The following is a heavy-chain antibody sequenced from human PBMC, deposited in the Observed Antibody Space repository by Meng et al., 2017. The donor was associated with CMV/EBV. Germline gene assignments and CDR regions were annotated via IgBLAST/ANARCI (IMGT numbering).Heavy chain of an antibody. D-gene: IGHD5-18*01. Sequence: GESLKISCAASGFTFSSYSMNWVRQAPGKGLEWVSSISSSSSYIYYADSVKGRFTISRDNAKNSLYLQMNSLRAEDTAVYYCAREGTRGYSYGYGWHYYYGMDVWGQGTTVTVSS. CDR3: AREGTRGYSYGYGWHYYYGMDV. CDR2: ISSSSSYI. J-gene: IGHJ6*02. CDR1: GFTFSSYS. V-gene: IGHV3-21*01.